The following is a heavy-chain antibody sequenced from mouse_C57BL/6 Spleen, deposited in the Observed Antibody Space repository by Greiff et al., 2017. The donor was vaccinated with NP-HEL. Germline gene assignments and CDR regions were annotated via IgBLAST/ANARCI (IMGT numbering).Heavy chain of an antibody. CDR2: IRNKANGYTT. Sequence: EVMLVESGGGLVQPGGSLSLSCAASGFTFTDYYMSWVRQPPGKALEWLGFIRNKANGYTTEYSASVKGRFTISRDNSQSILYLQMNALRAEDSATYYCARSPRGFFYFDYWGQGTTLTVSS. J-gene: IGHJ2*01. V-gene: IGHV7-3*01. CDR1: GFTFTDYY. CDR3: ARSPRGFFYFDY. D-gene: IGHD3-1*01.